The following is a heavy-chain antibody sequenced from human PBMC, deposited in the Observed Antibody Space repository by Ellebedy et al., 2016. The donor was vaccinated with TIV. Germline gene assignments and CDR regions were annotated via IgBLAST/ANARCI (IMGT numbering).Heavy chain of an antibody. V-gene: IGHV3-74*01. CDR1: GFTVNDYA. J-gene: IGHJ6*02. Sequence: GESLKIPCAASGFTVNDYAMHWVRQAPGKGLVWVSRINSDGSSTSYADSVKGRFTISRDNAKNTLYLQMNSLRAEDTAVYYCARDRYDFWSGYFGAYYYYGMDVWGQGTTVTVSS. CDR3: ARDRYDFWSGYFGAYYYYGMDV. CDR2: INSDGSST. D-gene: IGHD3-3*01.